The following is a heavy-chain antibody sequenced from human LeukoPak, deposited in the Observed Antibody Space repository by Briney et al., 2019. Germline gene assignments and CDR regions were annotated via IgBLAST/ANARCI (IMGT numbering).Heavy chain of an antibody. Sequence: ASVKVSCKASGYTFTSYAMHWVRQAPGQRLEWMGWINAGNGNTKYSQKFQGRVTITRDTSASTAYMELSSLRSEDTAVYYCARDTITMIVVVIDYGMDVWGQGTLVTVSS. CDR3: ARDTITMIVVVIDYGMDV. D-gene: IGHD3-22*01. J-gene: IGHJ6*02. CDR1: GYTFTSYA. CDR2: INAGNGNT. V-gene: IGHV1-3*01.